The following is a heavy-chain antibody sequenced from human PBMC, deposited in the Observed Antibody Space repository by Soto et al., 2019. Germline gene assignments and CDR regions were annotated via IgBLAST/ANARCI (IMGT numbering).Heavy chain of an antibody. D-gene: IGHD6-13*01. Sequence: EVQLLESGGGLVQPGGSLRLSCTASGFTFSRHAMTWVRQAPGKGLEWVSGLSDSGGSIYYADSVKGRFTISRDNSMNTLYLKMNTLRAEDTAISYCAKGSSSWYAGFFDLWGQGTLVTVSS. J-gene: IGHJ4*02. CDR3: AKGSSSWYAGFFDL. CDR1: GFTFSRHA. CDR2: LSDSGGSI. V-gene: IGHV3-23*01.